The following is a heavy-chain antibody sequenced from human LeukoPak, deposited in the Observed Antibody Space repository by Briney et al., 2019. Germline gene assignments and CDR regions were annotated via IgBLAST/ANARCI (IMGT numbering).Heavy chain of an antibody. CDR2: ISGSGGST. D-gene: IGHD3-3*01. CDR3: AKGLGITIFGVVPGN. CDR1: GFTFNQFG. J-gene: IGHJ4*02. Sequence: GGSLTLSCAASGFTFNQFGMHWVRQAPGKGLEWVSAISGSGGSTYYADSVKGRFTISRDNSKNTLYLQMNSLRAEDTAVYYCAKGLGITIFGVVPGNWGQGTLVTVSS. V-gene: IGHV3-23*01.